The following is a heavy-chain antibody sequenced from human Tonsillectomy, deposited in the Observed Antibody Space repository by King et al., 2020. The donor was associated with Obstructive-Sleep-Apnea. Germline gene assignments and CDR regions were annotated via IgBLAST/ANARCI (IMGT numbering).Heavy chain of an antibody. V-gene: IGHV4-34*01. CDR1: GESLSGYY. Sequence: VQLQQWGAGLLKPSETLSLTCAVYGESLSGYYLSWIRQPPGKGLEWIGESNHGGSTNYNPSLKSRVTISVDRSKNRFSLKLTSVTAADTAVYYCARGGGGGKPSDDWGHGTLVTVSS. CDR3: ARGGGGGKPSDD. D-gene: IGHD3-16*01. CDR2: SNHGGST. J-gene: IGHJ4*01.